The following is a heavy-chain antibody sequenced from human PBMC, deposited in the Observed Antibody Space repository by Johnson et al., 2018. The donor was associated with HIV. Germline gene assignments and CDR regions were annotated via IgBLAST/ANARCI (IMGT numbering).Heavy chain of an antibody. V-gene: IGHV3-30-3*01. CDR2: ISYDGSNK. Sequence: QVQLVESGGGVVQPGRSLRLSCAASGFTFSSYAMHWVRQAPGKGLEWVAVISYDGSNKYYADSVKGRFTISRDNAKNTLYLQMSSLRAEDTAVYYCARGGFGELLQDDAFDIWGQGTMVTVSS. CDR1: GFTFSSYA. CDR3: ARGGFGELLQDDAFDI. J-gene: IGHJ3*02. D-gene: IGHD3-10*01.